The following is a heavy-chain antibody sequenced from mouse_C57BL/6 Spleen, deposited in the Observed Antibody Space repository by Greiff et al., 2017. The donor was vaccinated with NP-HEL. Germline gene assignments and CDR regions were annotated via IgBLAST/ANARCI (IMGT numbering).Heavy chain of an antibody. CDR3: ARPTGTVYYAMDY. V-gene: IGHV5-17*01. J-gene: IGHJ4*01. CDR2: ISSGSSTI. Sequence: EVKLVESGGGLVKPGGSLKLSCAASGFTFSDYGMHWVRQAPEKGLEWVAYISSGSSTIYYADTVKGRFTISRDNAKNTLFLQMTSLRSEDTAMYYCARPTGTVYYAMDYWGQGTSVTVSS. CDR1: GFTFSDYG. D-gene: IGHD4-1*01.